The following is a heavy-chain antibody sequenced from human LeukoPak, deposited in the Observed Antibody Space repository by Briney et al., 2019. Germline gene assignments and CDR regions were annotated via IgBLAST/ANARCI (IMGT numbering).Heavy chain of an antibody. CDR1: GFTLSNYG. CDR3: ARGQAVYFSYGDY. J-gene: IGHJ4*02. D-gene: IGHD2/OR15-2a*01. V-gene: IGHV3-33*01. CDR2: IFYDGSNT. Sequence: GGSLRLSCAASGFTLSNYGMHWVRQAPGKGLEWLAAIFYDGSNTHYADTVKGRFTISRDNSKNTLYLQVYSLRAEDTAVYYCARGQAVYFSYGDYWGQGTLVTVSS.